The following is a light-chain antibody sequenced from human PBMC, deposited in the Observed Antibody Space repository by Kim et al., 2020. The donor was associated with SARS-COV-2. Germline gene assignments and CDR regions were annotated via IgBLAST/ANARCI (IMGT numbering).Light chain of an antibody. CDR1: QSVSSS. CDR3: QQYSDWPS. Sequence: ETVMTQSPATLSVSPGERATLSCRASQSVSSSLAWYQQNSGQAPRLLIYGASTRATGIPARFSGSGSGTEFTLTISSLQSEDFAVYYCQQYSDWPSFGQGTKLEI. J-gene: IGKJ2*01. V-gene: IGKV3-15*01. CDR2: GAS.